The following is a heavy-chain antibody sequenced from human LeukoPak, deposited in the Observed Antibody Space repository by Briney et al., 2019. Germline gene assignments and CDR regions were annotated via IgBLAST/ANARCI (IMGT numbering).Heavy chain of an antibody. CDR2: IYSGGST. D-gene: IGHD3-3*01. V-gene: IGHV3-53*04. J-gene: IGHJ6*02. CDR3: ARVADYYDFWSGYYATYGMDV. CDR1: GFTVSSNY. Sequence: GGSLRLSCAASGFTVSSNYMSWVRQAPGKGLEWVSVIYSGGSTYYADSVKGRFTISRHNSKNTLYLQMNSLRAEDTAVYYCARVADYYDFWSGYYATYGMDVWGQGTTVTVSS.